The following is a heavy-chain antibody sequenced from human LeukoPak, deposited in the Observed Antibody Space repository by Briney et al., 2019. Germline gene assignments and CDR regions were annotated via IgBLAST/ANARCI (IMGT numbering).Heavy chain of an antibody. J-gene: IGHJ6*03. D-gene: IGHD5-18*01. Sequence: ASVKVSCKASGYTFTGYYTHWVRQAPGQGLEWMGWINPNSGGTNYAQKFQGRVTMTRDTSISTAYMELSSLRSEDTAVYYCARGRRQPRPNRFTYYMDVWGKGTTVTVSS. V-gene: IGHV1-2*02. CDR1: GYTFTGYY. CDR2: INPNSGGT. CDR3: ARGRRQPRPNRFTYYMDV.